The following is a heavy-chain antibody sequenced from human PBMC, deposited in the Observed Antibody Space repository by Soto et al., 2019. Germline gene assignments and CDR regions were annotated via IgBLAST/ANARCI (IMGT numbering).Heavy chain of an antibody. V-gene: IGHV1-18*01. CDR2: ISAYNGNT. D-gene: IGHD3-10*01. Sequence: QVQLVQSGAEVKKPGASVKVSCKASGYTFTSYGITWVRQAPGQGLEWMGWISAYNGNTNYAQKIQGRVNMTTDTATSTAYMELRGMRSDDTAVYCCAREDGSGSRFDYWGQGNLGTVSS. J-gene: IGHJ4*02. CDR3: AREDGSGSRFDY. CDR1: GYTFTSYG.